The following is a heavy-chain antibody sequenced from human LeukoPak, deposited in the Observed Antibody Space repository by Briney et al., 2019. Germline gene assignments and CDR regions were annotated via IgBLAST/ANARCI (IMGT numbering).Heavy chain of an antibody. J-gene: IGHJ4*02. D-gene: IGHD2-2*01. CDR1: GGSISSHY. V-gene: IGHV4-59*11. Sequence: PSETLSLTCTVSGGSISSHYWSWIRQPPGKGLEWIGYIYYNGSTNYNPSLKSRVTISVDTSKNQFSLKLSSVTAADTAVYYCARRKGYCSSTSWGKYYFDYWGQGTLVTVSS. CDR2: IYYNGST. CDR3: ARRKGYCSSTSWGKYYFDY.